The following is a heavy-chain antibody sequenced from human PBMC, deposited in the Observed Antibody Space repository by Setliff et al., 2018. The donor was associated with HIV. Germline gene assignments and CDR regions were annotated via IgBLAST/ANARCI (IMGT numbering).Heavy chain of an antibody. CDR2: IIHTGST. D-gene: IGHD2-2*01. V-gene: IGHV4-34*01. CDR3: ARGRSCSSSSCYLVYYYYYGMDV. CDR1: GGSFSGYY. J-gene: IGHJ6*02. Sequence: KTSEDPVLTCAVYGGSFSGYYWSWIRQPPGKGLEWIGEIIHTGSTNYNPSLKSRVTISVDTSKNQFSLRLSSVTAADTAVYYCARGRSCSSSSCYLVYYYYYGMDVWGHGSTVTVSS.